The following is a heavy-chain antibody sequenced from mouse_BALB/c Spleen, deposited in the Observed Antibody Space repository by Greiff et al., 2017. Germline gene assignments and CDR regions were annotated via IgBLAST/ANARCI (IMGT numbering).Heavy chain of an antibody. D-gene: IGHD1-1*01. CDR3: ARSDYGSSYVGPFAY. Sequence: QVQLQQPGAELVMPGASVKMSCKASGYTFTDYWMHWVKQRPGQGLEWIGAIDTSDSYTSYNQKFKSKATLTVDKSSSTAYMQLSSLTSEDSAVYYCARSDYGSSYVGPFAYWGQGTLVTVSA. J-gene: IGHJ3*01. V-gene: IGHV1-69*01. CDR1: GYTFTDYW. CDR2: IDTSDSYT.